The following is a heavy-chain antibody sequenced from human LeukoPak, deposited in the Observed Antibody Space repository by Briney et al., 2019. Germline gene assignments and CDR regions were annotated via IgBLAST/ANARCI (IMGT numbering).Heavy chain of an antibody. Sequence: GGSLRLSCAASGFIVNTNYMTWVRQAPGRGLEWVSFIYADGNTYYADSVKGRFTISRDNAKNSLYLQMNSLRAEDTAVYYCARALWFGETFPAYWGQGTLVTVSS. V-gene: IGHV3-53*01. J-gene: IGHJ4*02. CDR3: ARALWFGETFPAY. D-gene: IGHD3-10*01. CDR1: GFIVNTNY. CDR2: IYADGNT.